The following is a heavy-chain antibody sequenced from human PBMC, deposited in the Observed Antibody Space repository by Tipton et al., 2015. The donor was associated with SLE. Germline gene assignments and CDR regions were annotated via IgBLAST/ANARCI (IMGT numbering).Heavy chain of an antibody. CDR3: ARDQGGSYYSAFDI. D-gene: IGHD1-26*01. Sequence: SLRLSCAAPGFTFSSYDMHWVRQATGKGLEWVSAIGTAGDTYYPGSVKGRFTISRENAKNSLYLQMNSLRAGDTAVYYCARDQGGSYYSAFDIWGQGTMVTVSS. J-gene: IGHJ3*02. CDR1: GFTFSSYD. CDR2: IGTAGDT. V-gene: IGHV3-13*04.